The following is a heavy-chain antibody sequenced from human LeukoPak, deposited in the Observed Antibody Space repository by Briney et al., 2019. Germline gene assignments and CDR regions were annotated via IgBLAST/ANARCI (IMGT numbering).Heavy chain of an antibody. Sequence: PGRSLRLSCAASGFTFSDYYMRWIRQAPGKGLEWVSYIRSSSSNTNYADSVKGRFTISRDNAKNSLYLQMNSLRAEDTAVYYCAREIPDYGMDVWGQGTTVTVSS. CDR1: GFTFSDYY. J-gene: IGHJ6*02. CDR3: AREIPDYGMDV. D-gene: IGHD2-21*01. CDR2: IRSSSSNT. V-gene: IGHV3-11*05.